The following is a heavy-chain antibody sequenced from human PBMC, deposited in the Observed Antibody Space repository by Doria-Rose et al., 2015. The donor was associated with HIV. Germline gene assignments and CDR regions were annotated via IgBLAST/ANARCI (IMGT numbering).Heavy chain of an antibody. Sequence: QITLKESGPVLVKPTETLTLTCTVSGVSLSSPGMGVSWIRRPPGKALGWLANIFSDDERSYTTSLQSRLTISRGTSKSQVVLTMTDMDPVDTATYYCARIKSSRWYHKYYFDFWGQGTLVIISA. D-gene: IGHD6-13*01. V-gene: IGHV2-26*01. J-gene: IGHJ4*02. CDR1: GVSLSSPGMG. CDR3: ARIKSSRWYHKYYFDF. CDR2: IFSDDER.